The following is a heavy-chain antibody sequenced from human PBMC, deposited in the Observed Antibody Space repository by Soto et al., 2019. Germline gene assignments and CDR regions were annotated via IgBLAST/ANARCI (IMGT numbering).Heavy chain of an antibody. V-gene: IGHV4-30-4*01. CDR2: IYYSGST. Sequence: QVQLQESGPGLVKPSQTLSLTCTVSGGSISSGDYYWSWIRQPPGKGLEWSGYIYYSGSTYYNPSLKSRVTIPVDPSKNQFSLKLSSVTAADTAVYYCARDRNYAYFDYWGQGTLVTVSS. D-gene: IGHD4-4*01. CDR1: GGSISSGDYY. CDR3: ARDRNYAYFDY. J-gene: IGHJ4*02.